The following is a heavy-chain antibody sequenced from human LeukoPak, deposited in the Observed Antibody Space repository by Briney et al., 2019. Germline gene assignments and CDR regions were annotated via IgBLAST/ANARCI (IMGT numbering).Heavy chain of an antibody. CDR2: IYHSGST. CDR3: GARRAFDI. D-gene: IGHD6-6*01. V-gene: IGHV4-30-2*01. Sequence: PSQTLSHTCTVSGASISSGGYYWSWIRQPPGKGLEWIGHIYHSGSTYYNPSLKSRVTILVDSSKNQFSLKLTSVTAADTAVYYCGARRAFDIWGQGTMVTVSS. CDR1: GASISSGGYY. J-gene: IGHJ3*02.